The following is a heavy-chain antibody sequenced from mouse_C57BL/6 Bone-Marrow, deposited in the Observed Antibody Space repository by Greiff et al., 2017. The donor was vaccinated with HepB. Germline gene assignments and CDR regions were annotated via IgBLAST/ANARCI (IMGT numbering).Heavy chain of an antibody. CDR1: GFTFSDYY. Sequence: EVQLVESGGGLVQPGGSLKLSCAASGFTFSDYYMYWVRQTPEKRLEWVAYISNGGGSTYYPDTVKGRFTISRDNAKNTLYLQMSRLKSEDTAMYYCARPFYPYDYAMDYWGQGTSVTVSS. J-gene: IGHJ4*01. D-gene: IGHD1-1*01. CDR2: ISNGGGST. CDR3: ARPFYPYDYAMDY. V-gene: IGHV5-12*01.